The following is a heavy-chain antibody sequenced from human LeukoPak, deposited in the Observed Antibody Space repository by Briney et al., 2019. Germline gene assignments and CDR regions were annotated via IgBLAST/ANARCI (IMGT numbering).Heavy chain of an antibody. Sequence: SETLSLTCTVSGGSISSSSYYWGWIRQPPGKGLEWIGSIYYSGSTYYNPSLKSRVTISVDTSKNQFSLKLSSVTAADTAVYYCARDYTYYDFWSGPEIAFDIWGQGTLVTVSS. CDR3: ARDYTYYDFWSGPEIAFDI. J-gene: IGHJ3*02. CDR1: GGSISSSSYY. CDR2: IYYSGST. V-gene: IGHV4-39*02. D-gene: IGHD3-3*01.